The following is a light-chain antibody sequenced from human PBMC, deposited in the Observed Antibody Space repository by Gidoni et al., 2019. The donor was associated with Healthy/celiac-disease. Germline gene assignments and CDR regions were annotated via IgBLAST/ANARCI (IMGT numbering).Light chain of an antibody. CDR3: NARDSSDNHLV. Sequence: SSELTQDSPVSVALGQTVRITCQGDSNRNYYATRYQHKPGQAPVLVIYGTNHRPPGNPDRFSVSSSGNTASMTSTGAQAEDEADYYCNARDSSDNHLVFGGGTKLTVL. J-gene: IGLJ2*01. CDR2: GTN. CDR1: SNRNYY. V-gene: IGLV3-19*01.